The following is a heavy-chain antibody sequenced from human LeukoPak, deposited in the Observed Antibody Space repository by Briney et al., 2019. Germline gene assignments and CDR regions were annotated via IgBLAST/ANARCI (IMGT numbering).Heavy chain of an antibody. CDR1: GFTFDDYG. Sequence: RSGGSLRLSCAASGFTFDDYGMSWVRQAPGKGLEWVSGINWNGGSTGYADSVKGRFTISRDNAKNSLYLQMNSLRAEDTAVYYCARGDIAAAGTSYYWGQGTLVTVSS. J-gene: IGHJ4*02. CDR2: INWNGGST. CDR3: ARGDIAAAGTSYY. V-gene: IGHV3-20*04. D-gene: IGHD6-13*01.